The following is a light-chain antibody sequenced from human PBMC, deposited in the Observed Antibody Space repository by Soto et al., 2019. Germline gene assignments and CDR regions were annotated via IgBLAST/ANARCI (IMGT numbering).Light chain of an antibody. V-gene: IGKV3-15*01. J-gene: IGKJ1*01. Sequence: DIVMTQSPATLSVSPGERATLSCRASQSVSSDLAWYQQKPGQVPRLLIYGASTRATGIPARFSGSGSGTAFTLTISSLQSEDFGVYYCQQYNHWLGTFGQGTKVEIK. CDR3: QQYNHWLGT. CDR1: QSVSSD. CDR2: GAS.